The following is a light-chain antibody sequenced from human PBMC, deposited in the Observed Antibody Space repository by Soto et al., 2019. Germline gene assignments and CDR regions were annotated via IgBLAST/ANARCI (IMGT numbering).Light chain of an antibody. V-gene: IGKV3-15*01. CDR3: QQYKNWPL. CDR2: GAS. CDR1: HSVNSH. Sequence: MMMTQSPATLSVSPGERFTLSVSTSHSVNSHVAWYQQKPGQAPRLLLYGASTRATGIPVRFSGSGFGTEFTLTISSLQSEDFAVYYCQQYKNWPLFGQGTRLEIK. J-gene: IGKJ5*01.